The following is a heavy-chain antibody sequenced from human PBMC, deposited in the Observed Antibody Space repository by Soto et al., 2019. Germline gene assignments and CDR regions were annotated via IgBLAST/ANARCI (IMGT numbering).Heavy chain of an antibody. CDR3: ARVELRYFDWSPTYYYYGMDV. J-gene: IGHJ6*02. D-gene: IGHD3-9*01. CDR2: IIPIFGTA. Sequence: ASVKVACKASGGTFSSYAISWVRQAPGQGLEWMGGIIPIFGTANYAQKFQGRVTITADESTSTAYMELSSLRSEDTAVYYCARVELRYFDWSPTYYYYGMDVWGQGTTVTVSS. V-gene: IGHV1-69*13. CDR1: GGTFSSYA.